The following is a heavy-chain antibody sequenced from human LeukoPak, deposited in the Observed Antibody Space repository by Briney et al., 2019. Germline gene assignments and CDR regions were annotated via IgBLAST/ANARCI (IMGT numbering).Heavy chain of an antibody. CDR3: ARVDYYGSGGTFQH. Sequence: SETLSLTCTVSGGSISSDFWSWIRQPPGKGLEWIGYIYNSGSTNQNPSLKSRVTISVDTSKNQFSLKMSSVTAADTAVYYCARVDYYGSGGTFQHWGQGTLVTVSS. D-gene: IGHD3-10*01. V-gene: IGHV4-59*01. CDR1: GGSISSDF. J-gene: IGHJ1*01. CDR2: IYNSGST.